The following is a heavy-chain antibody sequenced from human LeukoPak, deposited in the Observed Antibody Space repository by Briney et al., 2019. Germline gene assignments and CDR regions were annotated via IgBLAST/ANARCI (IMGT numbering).Heavy chain of an antibody. CDR1: GYTFSGHY. D-gene: IGHD4-17*01. Sequence: ASVKVSFKASGYTFSGHYMHWVRQAPGQGLEWMGWIYPNSGGTNYAQKFQGRVTMTSDTSISTAYMELRRLKSDDTAMYYCARVVGFGDYPFDYWGQGTLVTVSS. CDR3: ARVVGFGDYPFDY. CDR2: IYPNSGGT. J-gene: IGHJ4*02. V-gene: IGHV1-2*02.